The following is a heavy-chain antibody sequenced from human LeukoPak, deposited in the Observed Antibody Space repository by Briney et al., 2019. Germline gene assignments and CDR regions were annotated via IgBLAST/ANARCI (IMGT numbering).Heavy chain of an antibody. Sequence: GGSLRLSCAASGFTFSSYWMHWVRQAPGKGLVWVSRINSDGSSTSYADSVKGRFTISRDNSKHTLYLQMNSLRPEDTAVYYCARDTSRAAGCDYWGQGTLVTVSS. V-gene: IGHV3-74*01. J-gene: IGHJ4*02. CDR1: GFTFSSYW. CDR2: INSDGSST. CDR3: ARDTSRAAGCDY. D-gene: IGHD6-13*01.